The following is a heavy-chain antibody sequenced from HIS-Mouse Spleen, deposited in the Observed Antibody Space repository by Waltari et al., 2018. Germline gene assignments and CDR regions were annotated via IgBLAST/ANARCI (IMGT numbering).Heavy chain of an antibody. V-gene: IGHV4-38-2*02. CDR1: GYSISSGYY. J-gene: IGHJ4*02. CDR3: ARDSRGYSYGPDY. D-gene: IGHD5-18*01. Sequence: QVQLQESGPGLVKPSETLSLTCTVSGYSISSGYYWGWIRQPPGKGLEWIGSIYHSGRTYYNPTLKSGVTISVDTSKNQFSRKLSSVTAADTAVYYCARDSRGYSYGPDYWGQGTLVTVSS. CDR2: IYHSGRT.